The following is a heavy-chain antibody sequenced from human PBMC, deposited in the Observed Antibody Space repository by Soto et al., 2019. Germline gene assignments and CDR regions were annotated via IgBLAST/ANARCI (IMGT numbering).Heavy chain of an antibody. CDR1: GYTFTGYY. V-gene: IGHV1-2*02. CDR2: INPNSGGT. CDR3: ARDQGLLWFGETIDY. Sequence: QVQLVQSGAEVKKPGASVKVSCKASGYTFTGYYMHWVRQAPGQGLEWMGWINPNSGGTNYAQKFQGRVTMNRDTSISTAYMELSRLRSDDTAVYYCARDQGLLWFGETIDYWGQGTLVTVSS. J-gene: IGHJ4*02. D-gene: IGHD3-10*01.